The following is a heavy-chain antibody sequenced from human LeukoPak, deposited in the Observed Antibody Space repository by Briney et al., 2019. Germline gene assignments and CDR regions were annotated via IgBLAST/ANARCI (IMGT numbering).Heavy chain of an antibody. J-gene: IGHJ4*02. D-gene: IGHD5-24*01. CDR2: VYYSGST. Sequence: NPSETLSLTCTVSGGSISNYYWSWIRQPPGKGLEWVGYVYYSGSTTYNPSLKSRVTISVDTSKNQFSPKLSSVTAADTAVYYCARDGYNSFDSWGQGTLVTVSS. CDR1: GGSISNYY. CDR3: ARDGYNSFDS. V-gene: IGHV4-59*01.